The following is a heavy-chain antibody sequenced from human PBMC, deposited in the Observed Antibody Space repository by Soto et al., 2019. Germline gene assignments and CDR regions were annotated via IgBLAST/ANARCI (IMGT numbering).Heavy chain of an antibody. CDR2: INHSGST. D-gene: IGHD3-9*01. CDR1: GGSFSGYY. J-gene: IGHJ5*02. CDR3: ARGHVSGHFDWLRSNWLDP. Sequence: SETLSLTCAVYGGSFSGYYWSWFRQPPGKGLEWIGEINHSGSTNYNPSLKSRVTISVDTSKTQFSLKLRSVTAADTAVYYCARGHVSGHFDWLRSNWLDPWCAGNLLTVS. V-gene: IGHV4-34*01.